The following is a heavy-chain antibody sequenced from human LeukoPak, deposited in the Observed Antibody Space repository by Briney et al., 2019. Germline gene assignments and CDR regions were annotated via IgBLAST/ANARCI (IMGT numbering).Heavy chain of an antibody. CDR2: IRRKASGGTT. J-gene: IGHJ4*02. CDR3: TRGTYYYDTGAYLWDFDY. D-gene: IGHD3-22*01. CDR1: GFTFGDYA. V-gene: IGHV3-49*04. Sequence: TGGSLRLSCTASGFTFGDYAINWVRQAPGQGLEWVSFIRRKASGGTTEYAASVEGRFTISRDDSKNIAYLQMNSLKTEDTAVYYCTRGTYYYDTGAYLWDFDYWGQGTLVTVSS.